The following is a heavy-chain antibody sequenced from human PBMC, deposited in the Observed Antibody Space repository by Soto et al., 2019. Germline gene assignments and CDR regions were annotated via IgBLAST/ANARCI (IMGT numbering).Heavy chain of an antibody. CDR1: GGSFSGYY. V-gene: IGHV4-34*01. CDR3: ARRRDYSNYYYYYMDV. D-gene: IGHD4-4*01. Sequence: SETLSLTCAVYGGSFSGYYWSWIRQPPGKGLEWIVEINHSGSTNYNPSLKSRVTISVDTSKNQFSLKLSSVTAADTAVYYCARRRDYSNYYYYYMDVWGKGTTVTVSS. CDR2: INHSGST. J-gene: IGHJ6*03.